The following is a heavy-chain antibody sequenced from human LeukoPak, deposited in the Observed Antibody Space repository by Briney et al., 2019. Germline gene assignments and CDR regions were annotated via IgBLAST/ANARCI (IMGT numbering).Heavy chain of an antibody. D-gene: IGHD4-23*01. CDR2: IYHSGST. V-gene: IGHV4-38-2*02. CDR3: AREAITNRTVV. Sequence: SETLSLTCAVSRYSINSGYYWGWIRQPPGKGLEWIGYIYHSGSTYFNPSLKSRVTISVDTSKNQFSLKLSSVTAADTAVYYCAREAITNRTVVWGQGTLVTVSS. CDR1: RYSINSGYY. J-gene: IGHJ4*02.